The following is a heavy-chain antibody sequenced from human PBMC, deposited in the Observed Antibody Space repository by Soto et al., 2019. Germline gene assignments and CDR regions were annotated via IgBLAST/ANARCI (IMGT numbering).Heavy chain of an antibody. Sequence: QVQLQDSGPGLVKPSQTLSLTCTVSGGSISSGDYYWSWIRQPPGKGLEWIGYIYYSGSTYYNPSLKDRVNISVHTAKHQSSLKLSSVTAADTAVYYCASAYDSRAGVGYWGHGTLLTLSS. V-gene: IGHV4-30-4*01. CDR2: IYYSGST. CDR1: GGSISSGDYY. J-gene: IGHJ1*01. CDR3: ASAYDSRAGVGY. D-gene: IGHD3-22*01.